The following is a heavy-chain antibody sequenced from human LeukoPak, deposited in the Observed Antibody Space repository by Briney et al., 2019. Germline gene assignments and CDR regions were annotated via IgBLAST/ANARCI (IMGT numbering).Heavy chain of an antibody. D-gene: IGHD6-6*01. V-gene: IGHV4-4*07. CDR3: ARDPYSSSSPWFDP. J-gene: IGHJ5*02. CDR2: IYTSGST. CDR1: GYSISSGYY. Sequence: SETLSLTCTVSGYSISSGYYWSWIRQPAGKGLEWIGRIYTSGSTNYNPSLKSRVTMSVDTSKNQFSLKLSSVTAADTAVYYCARDPYSSSSPWFDPWGQGTLVTVSS.